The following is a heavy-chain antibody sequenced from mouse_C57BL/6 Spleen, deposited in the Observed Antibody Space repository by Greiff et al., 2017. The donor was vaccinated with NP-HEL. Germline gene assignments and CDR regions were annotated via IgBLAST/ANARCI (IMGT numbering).Heavy chain of an antibody. V-gene: IGHV1-15*01. D-gene: IGHD4-1*01. Sequence: VQLQQSGAELVRPGASVTLSCKASGYTFTDYEMHWVKQTPVHGLEWIGAIDPETGGTAYNQKFKGKAILTADKSSSTAYMELRSLTSEDSAVCYYTIKEEHNWAHYWGQGTTLTVTS. J-gene: IGHJ2*01. CDR1: GYTFTDYE. CDR3: TIKEEHNWAHY. CDR2: IDPETGGT.